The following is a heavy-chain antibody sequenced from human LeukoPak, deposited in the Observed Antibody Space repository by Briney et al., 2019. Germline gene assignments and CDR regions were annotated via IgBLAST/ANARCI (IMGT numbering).Heavy chain of an antibody. J-gene: IGHJ4*02. CDR3: ARPPRGGY. V-gene: IGHV3-30-3*01. CDR2: ISYDGSNK. Sequence: GGSLGLSCAASGFTFSSYAMHWVRQAPGKGLEWVAVISYDGSNKYYADSVKGRFTISRDNSKNTLYLQMNSLRAEDTAVYYCARPPRGGYWGQGTLVTVSS. CDR1: GFTFSSYA. D-gene: IGHD3-10*01.